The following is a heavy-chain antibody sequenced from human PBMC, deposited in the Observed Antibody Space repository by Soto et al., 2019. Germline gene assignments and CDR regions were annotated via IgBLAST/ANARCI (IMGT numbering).Heavy chain of an antibody. J-gene: IGHJ6*02. CDR2: INAGNGNT. D-gene: IGHD3-3*02. Sequence: QVQLVQSGAEVKKPGASVKVSCKASGYTFTSYAMHWVRQAPGQRLEWMGWINAGNGNTKYSQKFQGRVTITRDTSASTAYMELSSLRSEDTAVYYCARSHLNYYYYYGMDVWGQGTTVTVSS. CDR1: GYTFTSYA. V-gene: IGHV1-3*01. CDR3: ARSHLNYYYYYGMDV.